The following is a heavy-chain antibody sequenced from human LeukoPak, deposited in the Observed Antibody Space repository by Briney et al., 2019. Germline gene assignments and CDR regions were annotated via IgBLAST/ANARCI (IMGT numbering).Heavy chain of an antibody. CDR3: ARVARDSSGYYHYYFDY. V-gene: IGHV3-66*01. J-gene: IGHJ4*02. Sequence: GGSLRPSCEASGFTVSSTYMSGVRQAPGKGLEGASVIYSGGSTYYADSVKGRFTISRDNSKNTLYLQMNSLRAEDTAVYYCARVARDSSGYYHYYFDYWGQGTLVTVSS. CDR2: IYSGGST. CDR1: GFTVSSTY. D-gene: IGHD3-22*01.